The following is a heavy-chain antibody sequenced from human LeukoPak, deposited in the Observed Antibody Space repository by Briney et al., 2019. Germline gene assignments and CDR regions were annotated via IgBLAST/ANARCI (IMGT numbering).Heavy chain of an antibody. V-gene: IGHV1-2*02. J-gene: IGHJ5*02. CDR2: INPSTGDT. CDR3: VSAYDQ. CDR1: GYRFTDSY. Sequence: GASVKVSCMASGYRFTDSYMHWVRQAPGQGFEWMGWINPSTGDTKYAKMFQGRVSLTTGASINTAYMELSGLRPADTAVYFCVSAYDQWGQGTLVTVSS.